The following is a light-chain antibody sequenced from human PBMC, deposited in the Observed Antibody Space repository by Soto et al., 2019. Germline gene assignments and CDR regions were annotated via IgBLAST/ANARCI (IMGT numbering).Light chain of an antibody. CDR3: RSYTSLSTYV. CDR2: EVS. V-gene: IGLV2-14*01. CDR1: SSDVGSNNS. Sequence: QSVLTQPASVSGSPGQSITISCTGTSSDVGSNNSVSWYQQHAANAPILMNYEVSQRPWGVSHRFSGSTSGNAASLIISGLPAEEADYYYCRSYTSLSTYVFGTGTKVTVL. J-gene: IGLJ1*01.